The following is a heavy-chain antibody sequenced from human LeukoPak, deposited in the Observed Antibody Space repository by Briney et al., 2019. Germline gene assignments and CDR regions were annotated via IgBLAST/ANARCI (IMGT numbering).Heavy chain of an antibody. V-gene: IGHV3-30*03. J-gene: IGHJ3*01. D-gene: IGHD1-1*01. CDR2: ISYDGSNK. Sequence: GGSLRLSCAASGFTFSSYGMHWVRQAPGKGLEWVAVISYDGSNKYYADSVKGRFTISRDNSKNTLYLQMNSLRAEDTAVYYCAFPSMERLVGFDLWGQGTMVSVSS. CDR3: AFPSMERLVGFDL. CDR1: GFTFSSYG.